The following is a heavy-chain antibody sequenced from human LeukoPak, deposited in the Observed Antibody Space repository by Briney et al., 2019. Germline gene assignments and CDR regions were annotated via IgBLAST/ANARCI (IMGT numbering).Heavy chain of an antibody. J-gene: IGHJ6*03. CDR3: AKDQTLYYDFWSGIKSDYYYYMDV. V-gene: IGHV3-23*01. Sequence: GGPLRLLCAAWGFVLSSYAMSCLRPATGKGLEWVSAISGCGGSTYEANSVKGPFTISRDNSKNTLYLQMNSLRAEDTAVYYCAKDQTLYYDFWSGIKSDYYYYMDVWGKGTTVTVSS. CDR1: GFVLSSYA. D-gene: IGHD3-3*01. CDR2: ISGCGGST.